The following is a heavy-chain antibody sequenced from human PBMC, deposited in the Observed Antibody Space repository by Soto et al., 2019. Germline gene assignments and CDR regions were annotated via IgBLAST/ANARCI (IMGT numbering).Heavy chain of an antibody. V-gene: IGHV1-2*04. D-gene: IGHD3-16*02. CDR2: INPNSGGT. CDR3: AKDSEGSYPQWFDY. Sequence: ASVKVSCKASGYTFTGYYMHWVRQAPGQGLEWMGWINPNSGGTNYAQKFQGWVTMTRDTSISTAYMELSRLRSDDTAVYYCAKDSEGSYPQWFDYWGQGTLVTVSS. CDR1: GYTFTGYY. J-gene: IGHJ4*02.